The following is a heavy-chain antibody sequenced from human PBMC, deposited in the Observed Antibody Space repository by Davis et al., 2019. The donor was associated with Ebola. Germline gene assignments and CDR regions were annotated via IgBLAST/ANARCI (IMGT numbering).Heavy chain of an antibody. Sequence: GGSLRLSCAASGFTFSGSAMHWVRQASGKGLEWVGRIRRKANSYATAYAASVKGRFTISRDDSKNTAYLQMNSLKTEDTAVYYCEVAVAGTGYMDVWGQGTTVTVSS. V-gene: IGHV3-73*01. J-gene: IGHJ6*02. CDR1: GFTFSGSA. CDR2: IRRKANSYAT. CDR3: EVAVAGTGYMDV. D-gene: IGHD6-19*01.